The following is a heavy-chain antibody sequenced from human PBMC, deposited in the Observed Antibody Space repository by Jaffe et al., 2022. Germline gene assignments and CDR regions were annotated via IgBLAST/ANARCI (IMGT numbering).Heavy chain of an antibody. CDR3: ARVGSFAAVAGIYFDY. CDR1: GGSISSYY. J-gene: IGHJ4*02. CDR2: IYYSGST. V-gene: IGHV4-59*01. D-gene: IGHD6-19*01. Sequence: QVQLQESGPGLVKPSETLSLTCTVSGGSISSYYWSWIRQPPGKGLEWIGYIYYSGSTNYNPSLKSRVTISVDTSKNQFSLKLSSVTAADTAVYYCARVGSFAAVAGIYFDYWGQGTLVTVSS.